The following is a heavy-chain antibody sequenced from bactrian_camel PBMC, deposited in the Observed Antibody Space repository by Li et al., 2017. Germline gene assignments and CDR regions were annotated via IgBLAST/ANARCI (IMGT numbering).Heavy chain of an antibody. V-gene: IGHV3S53*01. D-gene: IGHD5*01. CDR2: ITTGGSST. CDR1: GYAYF. J-gene: IGHJ6*01. CDR3: AAGWVYGGLWLRPSAYNS. Sequence: HVQLVESGGGSVQAGGSLRLSCQLSGYAYFVAWFRQAPGQKREAVAAITTGGSSTMYHDSVKGRFTISRESGKNTVHLQMNSLKPEDTAVYYCAAGWVYGGLWLRPSAYNSWGQGTQVTIS.